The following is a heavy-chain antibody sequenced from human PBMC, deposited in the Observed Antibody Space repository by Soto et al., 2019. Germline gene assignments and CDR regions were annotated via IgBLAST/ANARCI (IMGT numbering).Heavy chain of an antibody. J-gene: IGHJ4*02. Sequence: SETLSLTCTVSGGSISSYYWSWIRQPPGKGLEWIGYIYYSGSTNYNPSLKSRVTISVDTSKNQFSLKLSSVTAADTAVYYCASGDLGLRQVEYYFDYWGQGTLVTVSS. CDR2: IYYSGST. D-gene: IGHD3-3*01. CDR3: ASGDLGLRQVEYYFDY. V-gene: IGHV4-59*01. CDR1: GGSISSYY.